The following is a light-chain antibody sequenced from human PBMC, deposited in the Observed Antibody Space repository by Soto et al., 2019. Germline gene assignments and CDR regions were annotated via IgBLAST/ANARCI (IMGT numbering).Light chain of an antibody. CDR3: CSYXGTFYV. Sequence: QSVLTQPRSVSGSPGQSVTISCTGTSSDVGGYNYVSWYQQHPGKAPKLMIYDVTKRPSGVPDRLSGSKSGNTASLTISGLQAEDEADYYYCSYXGTFYVFGTGTKVTVL. CDR2: DVT. V-gene: IGLV2-11*01. J-gene: IGLJ1*01. CDR1: SSDVGGYNY.